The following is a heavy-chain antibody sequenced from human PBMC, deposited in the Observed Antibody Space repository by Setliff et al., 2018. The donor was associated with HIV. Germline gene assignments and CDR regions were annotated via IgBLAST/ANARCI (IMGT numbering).Heavy chain of an antibody. CDR2: IYPIDSDT. V-gene: IGHV5-51*01. CDR1: GYSFTNFW. D-gene: IGHD2-8*01. Sequence: GESLKISCKGSGYSFTNFWVGWVRQMPGKGLKWMGIIYPIDSDTKYSPSFWGRVTISVDKSLNTAYLHWNSLKPADTAMYFCGRSGKSGELYAYWGQGTLVTVSS. J-gene: IGHJ4*02. CDR3: GRSGKSGELYAY.